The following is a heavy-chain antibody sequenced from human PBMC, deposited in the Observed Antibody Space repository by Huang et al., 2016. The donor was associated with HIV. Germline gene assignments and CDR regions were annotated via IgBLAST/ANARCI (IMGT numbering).Heavy chain of an antibody. Sequence: QVHLVESGGGVVRPGRSLRLSCSASVFTFNEFGMHWIRQAPGKGLEWGAGVSFDGGNKFDTDTVRCRFTIDRDNSRNMLFLQMGSLSFEDTAVYYCARESLRSTFTPVWYYFDSWGQGTWVTVSS. J-gene: IGHJ4*02. CDR1: VFTFNEFG. D-gene: IGHD2-8*02. CDR2: VSFDGGNK. CDR3: ARESLRSTFTPVWYYFDS. V-gene: IGHV3-30*03.